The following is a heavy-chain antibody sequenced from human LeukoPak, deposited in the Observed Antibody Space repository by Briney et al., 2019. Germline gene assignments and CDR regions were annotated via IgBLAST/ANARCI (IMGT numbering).Heavy chain of an antibody. Sequence: GGSLRLSCAVSGFTFRSYGMHWVRQAPGKGLEWVAFIRYDGSNKYYADSVKGRFTISRDNSKNTLYVQMNSLRAEDTAVYYCAKEGYSRGYYSYYYMDVWGKGTTVTVSS. D-gene: IGHD6-13*01. J-gene: IGHJ6*03. V-gene: IGHV3-30*02. CDR3: AKEGYSRGYYSYYYMDV. CDR1: GFTFRSYG. CDR2: IRYDGSNK.